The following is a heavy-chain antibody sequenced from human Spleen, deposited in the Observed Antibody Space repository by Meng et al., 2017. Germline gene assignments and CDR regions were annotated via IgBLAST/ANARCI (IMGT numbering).Heavy chain of an antibody. CDR1: GFTFDDYA. CDR3: AKLACSGGSCYEETDY. D-gene: IGHD2-15*01. V-gene: IGHV3-9*01. J-gene: IGHJ4*02. Sequence: GGSLRLSCAASGFTFDDYAMHWVRQAPGKGLEWVSGISWNSGSIGYADSVKGRFTISRDNAKNSLYLQMNSLRAEDTALYYCAKLACSGGSCYEETDYWGQGTLVTVSS. CDR2: ISWNSGSI.